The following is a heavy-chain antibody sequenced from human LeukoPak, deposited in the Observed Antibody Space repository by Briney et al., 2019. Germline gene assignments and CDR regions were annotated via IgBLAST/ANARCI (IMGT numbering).Heavy chain of an antibody. CDR1: GYTFTSYD. D-gene: IGHD3-3*01. V-gene: IGHV1-8*01. J-gene: IGHJ6*02. Sequence: ASVKVSCKASGYTFTSYDINWVRQATGQGLEWMGWMNPNSGNTGYAQKFQGRVTMTRNTSIGTAYMELSSLRSEDTAVYYCASRGTIFGVVRRDYYGMDVWGQGTTVTVSS. CDR3: ASRGTIFGVVRRDYYGMDV. CDR2: MNPNSGNT.